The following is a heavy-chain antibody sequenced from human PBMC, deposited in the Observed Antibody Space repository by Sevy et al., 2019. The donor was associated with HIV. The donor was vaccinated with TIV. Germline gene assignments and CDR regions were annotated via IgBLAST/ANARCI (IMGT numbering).Heavy chain of an antibody. CDR3: ARGEARLDAFDI. Sequence: SETLSLTCTVSGGSISSSSYYWGWIRQPPGKGLEWLGSIYYSGSTYYNPSLKSRVTISVDTSKNQFSLKLSSVTAADTAVYYCARGEARLDAFDIWGQGTMVTVSS. D-gene: IGHD6-6*01. CDR2: IYYSGST. CDR1: GGSISSSSYY. V-gene: IGHV4-39*01. J-gene: IGHJ3*02.